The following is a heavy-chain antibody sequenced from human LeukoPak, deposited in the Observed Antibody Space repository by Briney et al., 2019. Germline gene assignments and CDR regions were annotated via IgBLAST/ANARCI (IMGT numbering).Heavy chain of an antibody. CDR1: GGSISSYY. Sequence: SETLSLTCTVSGGSISSYYWSWIRQPAGKGLEWIGRIYTSGSTNYNPSLKSRVTMSVDTSKNQFSLKLSSVTAADTAVYYCARMYIWGQTELDAFDIWGQGTMVTVSS. CDR3: ARMYIWGQTELDAFDI. D-gene: IGHD3-16*01. CDR2: IYTSGST. V-gene: IGHV4-4*07. J-gene: IGHJ3*02.